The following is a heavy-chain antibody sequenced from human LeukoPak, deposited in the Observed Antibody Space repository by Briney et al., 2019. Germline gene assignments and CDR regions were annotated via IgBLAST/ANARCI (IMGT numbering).Heavy chain of an antibody. V-gene: IGHV4-59*01. J-gene: IGHJ4*02. CDR3: ARAGGSGSYPLYYFGY. CDR1: GGSISSYY. Sequence: SETLSLTCTVSGGSISSYYWSWIRQPPGKGLEWIGYIYYSGSTNYNPSLKSRVTISVDTSKNQFSLKLSSVTAADTAVYYCARAGGSGSYPLYYFGYWGQGTLVTVSS. D-gene: IGHD3-10*01. CDR2: IYYSGST.